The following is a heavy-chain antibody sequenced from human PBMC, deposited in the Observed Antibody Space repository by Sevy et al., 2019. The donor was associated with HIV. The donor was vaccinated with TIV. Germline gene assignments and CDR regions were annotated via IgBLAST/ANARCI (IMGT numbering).Heavy chain of an antibody. Sequence: ASLKVSCKASGYTFTSYGISWVRQAPGQGLEWMGWISAYNGNTNYAQKLQGRVTMTTDTSTSTAYMELRSLRSDDTAVYYCARGESYSSGWSSFDYWGQGTLVTVSS. CDR3: ARGESYSSGWSSFDY. D-gene: IGHD6-19*01. J-gene: IGHJ4*02. V-gene: IGHV1-18*01. CDR2: ISAYNGNT. CDR1: GYTFTSYG.